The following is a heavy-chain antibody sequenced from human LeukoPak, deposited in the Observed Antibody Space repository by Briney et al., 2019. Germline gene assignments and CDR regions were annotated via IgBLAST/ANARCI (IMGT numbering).Heavy chain of an antibody. J-gene: IGHJ4*02. Sequence: GESLKISCKGSGYSFTTYWIGWVRQMPGKGLEWMGIIYPGDSDTRYSPSFQGQVTISADKSISTAYLQWSSLKASDTAIYYCARGKIGYSYGSYYWGQGTPVTVSS. D-gene: IGHD5-18*01. CDR3: ARGKIGYSYGSYY. CDR1: GYSFTTYW. CDR2: IYPGDSDT. V-gene: IGHV5-51*01.